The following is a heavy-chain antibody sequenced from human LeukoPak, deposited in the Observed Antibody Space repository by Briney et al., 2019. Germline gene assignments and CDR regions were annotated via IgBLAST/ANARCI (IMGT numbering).Heavy chain of an antibody. CDR3: ARDHDFAFDN. V-gene: IGHV3-66*01. CDR2: IYSGGST. CDR1: GFTVSSNY. Sequence: PGGSLRLSCAASGFTVSSNYMSWVRQAPGKGLEWVSVIYSGGSTYYADSVKGRFTISRDNAKNSLYLQLSSLRAEDTAVYYCARDHDFAFDNWGQGTLVTVSS. J-gene: IGHJ4*02. D-gene: IGHD2-21*02.